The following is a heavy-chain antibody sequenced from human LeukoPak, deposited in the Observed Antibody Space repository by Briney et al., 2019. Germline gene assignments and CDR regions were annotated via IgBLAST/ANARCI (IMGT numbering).Heavy chain of an antibody. D-gene: IGHD3-22*01. CDR2: ISGSGGST. Sequence: GGSLRLSCAASGFTFSSYAMSWVRQAPGKGLEWVSAISGSGGSTYYADSVKGRFTISRDNAKNSVYLQMNSLKAEDTAVYYCATPHYYDNSGYWGQGILVTVSS. CDR1: GFTFSSYA. J-gene: IGHJ4*02. V-gene: IGHV3-23*01. CDR3: ATPHYYDNSGY.